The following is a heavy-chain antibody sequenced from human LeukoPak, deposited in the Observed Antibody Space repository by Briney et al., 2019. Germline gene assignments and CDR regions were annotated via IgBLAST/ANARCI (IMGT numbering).Heavy chain of an antibody. CDR2: IGGSGGNT. J-gene: IGHJ4*02. D-gene: IGHD2-8*01. CDR1: GFIFSSAP. V-gene: IGHV3-23*01. Sequence: GGSLRLSCAASGFIFSSAPMSWVRQAPGKGLEWVSVIGGSGGNTNYADSVRGRFTISRDNSKNTLYLQMNSLRAEDTAVYYCAQWHTVDYWGQGTLVTVSS. CDR3: AQWHTVDY.